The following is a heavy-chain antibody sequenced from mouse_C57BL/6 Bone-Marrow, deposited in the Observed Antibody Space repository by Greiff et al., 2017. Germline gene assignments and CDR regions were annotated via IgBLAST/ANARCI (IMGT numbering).Heavy chain of an antibody. V-gene: IGHV5-6*01. CDR3: AGQSDTTIVTDWYFDV. Sequence: EVHLVESEGDLVQPGGSLKLSCAASGFTFSSYDMSWVRQAPDKRLEWVATISSGGSYTYYPDSVKGRFTISRDNAKNTLYLQMSSLKSEDTAMYYGAGQSDTTIVTDWYFDVWGTGTTVTVSS. CDR1: GFTFSSYD. D-gene: IGHD2-5*01. J-gene: IGHJ1*03. CDR2: ISSGGSYT.